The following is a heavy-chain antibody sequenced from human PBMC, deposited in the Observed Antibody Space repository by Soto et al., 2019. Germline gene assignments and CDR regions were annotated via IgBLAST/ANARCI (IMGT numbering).Heavy chain of an antibody. D-gene: IGHD3-10*01. V-gene: IGHV1-69*13. J-gene: IGHJ3*02. CDR2: SIPIFGTA. CDR3: ATRHIRSARRAFDI. CDR1: GGTFSSYA. Sequence: SVKVSCKASGGTFSSYAISWVRQAPGQGLEWMGGSIPIFGTANYAQKFQGRVTITADESTSTADMELSSLRSEDTAVYYCATRHIRSARRAFDIWGQGTMVTVSS.